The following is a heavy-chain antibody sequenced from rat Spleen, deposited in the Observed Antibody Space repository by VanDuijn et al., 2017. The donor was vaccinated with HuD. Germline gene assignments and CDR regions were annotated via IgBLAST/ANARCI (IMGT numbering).Heavy chain of an antibody. Sequence: EVQLVESDGGLVQPGRSLELSCAVSGFTFSNYDMAWVRQAPTKGPEWVASISFDGSTTYYRDSVRGRFTISRDDTESTLYLQMDSLRSEDTATYYCTRHRLYFDDGSYYHSRVMDAWGQGASVTVSS. J-gene: IGHJ4*01. CDR2: ISFDGSTT. CDR1: GFTFSNYD. CDR3: TRHRLYFDDGSYYHSRVMDA. V-gene: IGHV5-29*01. D-gene: IGHD1-12*02.